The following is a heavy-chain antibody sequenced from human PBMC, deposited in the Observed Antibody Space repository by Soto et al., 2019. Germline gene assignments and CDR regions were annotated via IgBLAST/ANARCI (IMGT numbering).Heavy chain of an antibody. V-gene: IGHV4-38-2*01. J-gene: IGHJ4*02. D-gene: IGHD6-19*01. CDR1: GYSISSGCY. CDR2: ICHSGST. Sequence: SATLSLTWDVSGYSISSGCYWCFLRQPPGEGLEWIGTICHSGSTFYNPSLKSRVTISVDTFKNQFSLNLRSVTAADTALYYCARVDRSGWTPNFFESWGQGTLVTVSS. CDR3: ARVDRSGWTPNFFES.